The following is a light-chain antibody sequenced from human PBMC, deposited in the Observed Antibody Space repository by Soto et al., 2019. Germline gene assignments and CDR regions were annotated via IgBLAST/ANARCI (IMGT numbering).Light chain of an antibody. V-gene: IGKV3-20*01. CDR3: QQYGRPPRT. Sequence: EIVLTQSPGTLSLSPGERATLSCRGSQSVLNNYLAWYQQKPGQPPRLLIYGASSRPTGIPDRFNGSGSGTDFTLTISRLEPEDFAVYYCQQYGRPPRTFGQGTKVEIK. CDR2: GAS. CDR1: QSVLNNY. J-gene: IGKJ1*01.